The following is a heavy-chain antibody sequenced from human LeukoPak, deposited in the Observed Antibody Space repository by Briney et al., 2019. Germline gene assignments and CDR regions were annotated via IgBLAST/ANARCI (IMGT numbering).Heavy chain of an antibody. CDR3: AKLRRIYYDSNIDY. Sequence: GGSLRLLCAASGFTFKSYSMIWVRQAPAKGREGVSAISCRGWSTFYADSVKGRFTIYRDNSKHTLHLQMKSQISGHGAVLFCAKLRRIYYDSNIDYWGQGTLVTVPS. V-gene: IGHV3-23*01. J-gene: IGHJ4*02. CDR2: ISCRGWST. D-gene: IGHD3-22*01. CDR1: GFTFKSYS.